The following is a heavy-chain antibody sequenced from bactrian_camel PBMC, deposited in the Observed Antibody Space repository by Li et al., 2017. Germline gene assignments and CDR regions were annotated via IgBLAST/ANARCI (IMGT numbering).Heavy chain of an antibody. D-gene: IGHD6*01. Sequence: HVQLVESGGGSVQAGGSLRLSCAASGYTYNRNCMAWFRQAPGKEREGVARIATGSGNTYYADSVKGRFTISQDNAKNTVHLQMNSLKPEDTAVYYCASKSSVPPPWSVRVACNGGSGWFWGQGTQVTVS. CDR2: IATGSGNT. CDR3: ASKSSVPPPWSVRVACNGGSGWF. V-gene: IGHV3S1*01. CDR1: GYTYNRNC. J-gene: IGHJ4*01.